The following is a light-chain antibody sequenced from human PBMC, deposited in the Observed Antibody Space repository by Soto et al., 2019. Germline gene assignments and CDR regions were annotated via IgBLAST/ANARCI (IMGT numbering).Light chain of an antibody. Sequence: DIVMTQSPVSLSVTPGELASISCRSSQSLLHSNGHNYLDWYLQKPGQSPQLLIYLGSNRASGVPDRFSGSGSGTDFTLKISRVEAEDVGVYYCMQALQSPFTFGPGTKVDIK. CDR3: MQALQSPFT. V-gene: IGKV2-28*01. CDR2: LGS. CDR1: QSLLHSNGHNY. J-gene: IGKJ3*01.